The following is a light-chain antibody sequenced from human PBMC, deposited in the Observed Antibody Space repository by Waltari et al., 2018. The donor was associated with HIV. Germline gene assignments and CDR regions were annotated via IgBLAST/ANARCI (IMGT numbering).Light chain of an antibody. CDR1: QSVANS. V-gene: IGKV3-11*01. Sequence: EVVLTQSPATLSLSRGERATLSCRASQSVANSLAWYQQRRGQSPRLLIYDTSNRATGVPARFSGSASGTDFTLTISSLEPEDFAVYYCQQSYNSLTFGGGTKVEIK. CDR2: DTS. J-gene: IGKJ4*01. CDR3: QQSYNSLT.